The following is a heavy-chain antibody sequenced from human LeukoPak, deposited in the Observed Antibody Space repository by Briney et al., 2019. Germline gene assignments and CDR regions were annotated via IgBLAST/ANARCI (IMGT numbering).Heavy chain of an antibody. CDR3: ARPALYCSSSSCYTNAFDI. J-gene: IGHJ3*02. Sequence: PSETLSLTCSVSGYSIKSGYYWGWVRQPPGKGLEWIGYIYNSGITYYNPSLKSRVTISLDTSKNQFSLKLSSVTAADTAVYYCARPALYCSSSSCYTNAFDIWGQGTMVTVSS. CDR1: GYSIKSGYY. D-gene: IGHD2-2*02. V-gene: IGHV4-38-2*02. CDR2: IYNSGIT.